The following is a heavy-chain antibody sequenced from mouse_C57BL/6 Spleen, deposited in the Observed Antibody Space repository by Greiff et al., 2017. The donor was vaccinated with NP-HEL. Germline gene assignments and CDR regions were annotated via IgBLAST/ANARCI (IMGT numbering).Heavy chain of an antibody. V-gene: IGHV1-69*01. CDR2: IDPSDSYT. CDR3: ARSGGGYYFDY. D-gene: IGHD3-2*02. CDR1: GYTFTSYW. J-gene: IGHJ2*01. Sequence: QVQLQQPGAELVMPGASVKLSCKASGYTFTSYWMHWVKQRPGQGLEWIGEIDPSDSYTNYNQKFKGKSTLTVDKSSSTAYMQLSSLTSEDSAVYYCARSGGGYYFDYWGQGTTLTVSS.